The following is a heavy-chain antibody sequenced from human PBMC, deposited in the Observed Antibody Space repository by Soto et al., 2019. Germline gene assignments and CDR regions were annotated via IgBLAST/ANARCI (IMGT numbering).Heavy chain of an antibody. CDR3: ARVCTVTTRYYFDY. J-gene: IGHJ4*01. D-gene: IGHD4-4*01. CDR2: IYYSGST. V-gene: IGHV4-31*03. Sequence: PSETLSLACTVSGGSISSGGYYWRWIRQHPGKGLEWIGYIYYSGSTYYNPSLKSRVTISVDTSKNQFSLKLSSVTAADTAVYYCARVCTVTTRYYFDYWGQETRVTVSS. CDR1: GGSISSGGYY.